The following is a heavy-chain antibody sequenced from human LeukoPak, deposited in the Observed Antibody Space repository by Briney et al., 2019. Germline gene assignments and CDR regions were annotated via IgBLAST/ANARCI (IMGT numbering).Heavy chain of an antibody. V-gene: IGHV3-23*01. CDR2: ISAAGGSA. Sequence: GGSLRLSCAASGFNFSTYAISWVRQAPGKALEWVSSISAAGGSAYYADSVKGRFIISRDNAKNSLYLQMNSLRAEDTAVYYCARFGIRGVIDEFDYWGQGTLVTVSS. D-gene: IGHD3-10*01. J-gene: IGHJ4*02. CDR1: GFNFSTYA. CDR3: ARFGIRGVIDEFDY.